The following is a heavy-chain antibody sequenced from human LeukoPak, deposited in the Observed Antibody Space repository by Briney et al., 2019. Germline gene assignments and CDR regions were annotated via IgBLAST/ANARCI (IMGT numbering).Heavy chain of an antibody. Sequence: PGGSLRLSCAASGFTFSDYHMSWIRQAPGKGLEWVSYISSSGSTIYYADSVKGRFTISRDNAKNSLYLQMNSLRAEDTAVYYCARDDYSRGENWFDPWGQGTLVTVSS. V-gene: IGHV3-11*01. CDR1: GFTFSDYH. J-gene: IGHJ5*02. D-gene: IGHD2-15*01. CDR2: ISSSGSTI. CDR3: ARDDYSRGENWFDP.